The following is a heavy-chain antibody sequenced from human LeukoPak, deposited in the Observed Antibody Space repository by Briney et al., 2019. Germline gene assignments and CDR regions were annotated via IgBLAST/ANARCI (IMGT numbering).Heavy chain of an antibody. J-gene: IGHJ3*02. D-gene: IGHD6-13*01. CDR1: GGTFSSYA. CDR2: IIPIFGTA. V-gene: IGHV1-69*05. CDR3: AREQGSSSWATPKIDAFDI. Sequence: VASVKVSCKASGGTFSSYAISWVRQAPGQGLEWMGGIIPIFGTANYAQKFQGRVTITTDESTSTAYMELSSLRSEDTAVYYCAREQGSSSWATPKIDAFDIWGQGTMVTVSS.